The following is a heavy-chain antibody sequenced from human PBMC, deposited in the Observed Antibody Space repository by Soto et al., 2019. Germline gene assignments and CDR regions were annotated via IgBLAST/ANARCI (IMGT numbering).Heavy chain of an antibody. CDR2: ISAYNGNT. Sequence: ASVKVSWKASGYAFTSYGMSWVRQAPGQGLEWMGWISAYNGNTNYAQKLQGRVTMTTDTSTSTAYVELRSLRSDDTAVYYCARDQGGVYYDFWSGYYTGIHYYYGMDVWGQGTTVTVSS. V-gene: IGHV1-18*04. J-gene: IGHJ6*02. CDR1: GYAFTSYG. D-gene: IGHD3-3*01. CDR3: ARDQGGVYYDFWSGYYTGIHYYYGMDV.